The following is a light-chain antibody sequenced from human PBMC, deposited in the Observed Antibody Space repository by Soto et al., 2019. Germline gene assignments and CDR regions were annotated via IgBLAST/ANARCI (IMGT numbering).Light chain of an antibody. J-gene: IGKJ5*01. Sequence: DIEMTQSPSSLSASVGDRVSITCRASHPINKWLAWYQQKPNQAPRSLIYTTSIRQSGVPSRFSGSGSGSDFTLTITSLQPEDFATYFCQQYANYPLTFGQGTRLYI. CDR1: HPINKW. CDR2: TTS. CDR3: QQYANYPLT. V-gene: IGKV1D-16*01.